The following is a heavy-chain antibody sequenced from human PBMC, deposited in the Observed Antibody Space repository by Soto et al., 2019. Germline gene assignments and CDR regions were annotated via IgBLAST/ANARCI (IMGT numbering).Heavy chain of an antibody. CDR2: IIPALGTA. J-gene: IGHJ2*01. CDR3: ARPALVDYWYLDL. V-gene: IGHV1-69*08. CDR1: GGTFSSHT. Sequence: QAQLVHSGAEVKKPGSSVKDSCKASGGTFSSHTFSWVRQAPGQGIELLGRIIPALGTATYAQKFQGRVTITADEYASTVYVELNSLRSEESAVYYCARPALVDYWYLDLWGCGNLVTGSS.